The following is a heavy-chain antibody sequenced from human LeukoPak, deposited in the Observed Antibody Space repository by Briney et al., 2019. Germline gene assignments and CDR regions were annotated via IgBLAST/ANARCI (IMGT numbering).Heavy chain of an antibody. CDR3: ARKLYYGDYFDY. J-gene: IGHJ4*02. D-gene: IGHD2-8*01. V-gene: IGHV4-38-2*01. CDR2: IYHSGST. CDR1: GYSISRGYY. Sequence: SETLSLTCAVSGYSISRGYYWGWIRQPPGKGLEWIGTIYHSGSTYYNPSLESRVTISVDTSKNQFSLKLNSVTAADTAVYFCARKLYYGDYFDYWGQGALVTVSS.